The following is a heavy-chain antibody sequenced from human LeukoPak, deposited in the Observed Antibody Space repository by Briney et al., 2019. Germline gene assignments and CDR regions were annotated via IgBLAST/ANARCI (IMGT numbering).Heavy chain of an antibody. CDR1: GYSFTSYW. Sequence: GEPLKISCKASGYSFTSYWISWVGQMPGKGLEWMGIIYPGDSDTRYSPSFQGQVTISADKSISTAYLQWSSLKASDTATYYCARHLSSITSSPIYWGQGTLVTVSS. D-gene: IGHD3-10*01. CDR2: IYPGDSDT. V-gene: IGHV5-51*01. CDR3: ARHLSSITSSPIY. J-gene: IGHJ4*02.